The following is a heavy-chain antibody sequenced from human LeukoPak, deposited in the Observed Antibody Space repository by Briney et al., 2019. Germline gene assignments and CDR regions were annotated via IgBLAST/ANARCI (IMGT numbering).Heavy chain of an antibody. J-gene: IGHJ4*02. D-gene: IGHD3-10*01. CDR1: GGSISSGDYY. V-gene: IGHV4-30-4*01. CDR3: ARSAYFGSAFDY. CDR2: IYYSGST. Sequence: SQTLSLTCTVSGGSISSGDYYWSWIRQPPGKGLEWIGYIYYSGSTYYNPSLKSRVTISVDTSKNQFSLKLISVTAADTAVYYCARSAYFGSAFDYWGQGNLATVSS.